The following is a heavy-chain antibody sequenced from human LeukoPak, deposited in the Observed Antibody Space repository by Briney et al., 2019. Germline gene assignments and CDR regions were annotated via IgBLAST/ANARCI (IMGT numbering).Heavy chain of an antibody. V-gene: IGHV3-30*18. D-gene: IGHD1-1*01. CDR3: VKRWTGTTIGQQDY. CDR1: GFTFSSYG. Sequence: GGSLRLSCAASGFTFSSYGMHWVRQAPGKGLEWVAVISYDGSNKYYADSVKGRFTISRYNSKNALYLQMNSLGGEDMAVYYCVKRWTGTTIGQQDYWGQGTLVTVSS. CDR2: ISYDGSNK. J-gene: IGHJ4*02.